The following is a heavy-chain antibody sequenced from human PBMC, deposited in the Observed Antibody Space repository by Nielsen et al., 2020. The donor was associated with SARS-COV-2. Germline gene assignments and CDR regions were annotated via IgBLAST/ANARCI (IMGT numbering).Heavy chain of an antibody. Sequence: WIRQPPGKGLEWIGEIYHSGTTNYNPSLKSRVTISVDKSKKQFSLKLNSVTAADTAVYYCARDSRSSWKPFDYWGQGTLVTVSS. D-gene: IGHD1-1*01. V-gene: IGHV4-4*02. CDR3: ARDSRSSWKPFDY. J-gene: IGHJ4*02. CDR2: IYHSGTT.